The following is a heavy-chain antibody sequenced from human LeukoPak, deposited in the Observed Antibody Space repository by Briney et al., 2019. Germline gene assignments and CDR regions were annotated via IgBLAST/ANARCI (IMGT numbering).Heavy chain of an antibody. CDR2: ISSSGSTI. CDR1: GFTFSDYY. Sequence: PGGSLRLSCAASGFTFSDYYMSWIRQAPGKGLEWVSYISSSGSTIYYADSVKGRFTISRDNAKNSLYLQMNSLRAEDTAVYYCARGEPGAEYDYVWGSYRWGAFDIWGQGTMVTVSS. J-gene: IGHJ3*02. CDR3: ARGEPGAEYDYVWGSYRWGAFDI. D-gene: IGHD3-16*02. V-gene: IGHV3-11*04.